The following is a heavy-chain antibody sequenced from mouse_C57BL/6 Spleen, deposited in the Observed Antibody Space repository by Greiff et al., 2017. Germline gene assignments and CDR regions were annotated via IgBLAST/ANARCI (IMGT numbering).Heavy chain of an antibody. CDR3: AKTYDGYSYD. J-gene: IGHJ2*01. Sequence: VQLQQPGAELVKPGASVKMSCKASGYTFTSYWITWVKQRPGQGLEWIGDIYPGSGSTNYNEKFKSKATLTVDTSSSTAYMQLSSLTSEDSAGYNRAKTYDGYSYDWGQGTTLTVSS. CDR2: IYPGSGST. V-gene: IGHV1-55*01. D-gene: IGHD2-3*01. CDR1: GYTFTSYW.